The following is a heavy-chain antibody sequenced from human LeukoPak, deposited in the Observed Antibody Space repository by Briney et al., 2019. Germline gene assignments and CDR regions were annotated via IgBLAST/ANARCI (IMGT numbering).Heavy chain of an antibody. J-gene: IGHJ3*02. CDR3: ARGGRYFDWLESAGAFDI. CDR1: GGSISSYY. Sequence: SETLSLTCTVSGGSISSYYWSWIRQPPGKGLEWIGYIYYSGSTNYNPSLKSRVTISVDTSKNQFSLKLSSVTAADTAVYYCARGGRYFDWLESAGAFDIWGQGTMVTVSS. CDR2: IYYSGST. V-gene: IGHV4-59*01. D-gene: IGHD3-9*01.